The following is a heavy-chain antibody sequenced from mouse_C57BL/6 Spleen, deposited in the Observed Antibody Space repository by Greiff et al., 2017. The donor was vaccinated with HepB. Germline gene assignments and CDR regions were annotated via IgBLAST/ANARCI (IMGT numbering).Heavy chain of an antibody. J-gene: IGHJ2*01. V-gene: IGHV1-59*01. CDR1: GYTFTSYW. CDR2: IDPSDSYT. Sequence: VQLQQPGAELVRPGTSVKLSCKASGYTFTSYWMHWVKQRPGQGLEWIGVIDPSDSYTNYNQKFKGKATLTVDTSSSTAYMQLSSLTSEDSAVYDCARPPCYGSSYRYFDYWGQGTTLTVSS. D-gene: IGHD1-1*01. CDR3: ARPPCYGSSYRYFDY.